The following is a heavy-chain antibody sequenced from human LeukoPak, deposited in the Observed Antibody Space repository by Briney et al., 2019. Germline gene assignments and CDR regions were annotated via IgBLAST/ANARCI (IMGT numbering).Heavy chain of an antibody. V-gene: IGHV3-23*01. CDR2: VTGSAGGT. CDR1: GFTFSSYA. D-gene: IGHD6-13*01. Sequence: PGGSLRLSCAASGFTFSSYAMRWFRQAPGKGLEWVSTVTGSAGGTYYAASVKGRFTISRDNSKNTLYLIMNSLRAEDTAVYYCAKGAAAGLVDWIDPWGHGTLVAVSS. CDR3: AKGAAAGLVDWIDP. J-gene: IGHJ5*02.